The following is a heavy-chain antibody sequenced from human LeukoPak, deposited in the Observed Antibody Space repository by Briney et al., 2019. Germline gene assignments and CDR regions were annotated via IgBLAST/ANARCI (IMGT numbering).Heavy chain of an antibody. CDR1: RIPFSNYG. V-gene: IGHV3-33*01. J-gene: IGHJ3*02. Sequence: PGGSLRRSCAASRIPFSNYGIHWVRQAPGKGLEWVAIIWHDGSSKYYADSVKGRFTISRDNSKNTLYLQMSRLRAEDTAVYYCVIEGGSTDAFDIWGRGTMVTVS. CDR3: VIEGGSTDAFDI. D-gene: IGHD3-16*01. CDR2: IWHDGSSK.